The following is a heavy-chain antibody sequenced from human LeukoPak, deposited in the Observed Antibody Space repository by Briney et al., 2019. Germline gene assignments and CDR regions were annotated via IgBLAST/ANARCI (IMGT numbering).Heavy chain of an antibody. D-gene: IGHD5-12*01. V-gene: IGHV3-66*02. CDR3: ARSGGYSGYDYGY. J-gene: IGHJ4*02. CDR2: IYSSGST. Sequence: GGSLRLSCAASGFTVSSNYMSWVRQAPGKGLEWVSVIYSSGSTYYADSVKGRFTISRDNSKNTLYLQMNSLRAEDTAVYYCARSGGYSGYDYGYWGQGTLVTVSS. CDR1: GFTVSSNY.